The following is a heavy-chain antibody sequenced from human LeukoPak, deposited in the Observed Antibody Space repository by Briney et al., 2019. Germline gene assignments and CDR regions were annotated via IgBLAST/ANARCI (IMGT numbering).Heavy chain of an antibody. V-gene: IGHV3-30*03. J-gene: IGHJ4*02. CDR3: ARASDAFYGSGLR. Sequence: GGSLRLSCAASGFTFSSYGMHWVRQAPGKGLEWVAVISYDGSNKYYADSVKGRFTISRDNSKNTLYLQMNSLRAEDTAVYYCARASDAFYGSGLRWGQGTLVTVSS. D-gene: IGHD3-10*01. CDR2: ISYDGSNK. CDR1: GFTFSSYG.